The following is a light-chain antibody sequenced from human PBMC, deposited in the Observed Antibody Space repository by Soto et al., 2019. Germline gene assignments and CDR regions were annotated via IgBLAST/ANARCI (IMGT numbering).Light chain of an antibody. CDR2: AAS. Sequence: DIQMTQSPSSLSPFVGDRVTITCRASQSIDKYLNWYQQKPGQAPKLLIYAASSLQSGVPPRFSGSGSGTDFTLNISSLQPEDYATYYCQQSFDTPRTFAQGTKVEIK. V-gene: IGKV1-39*01. CDR1: QSIDKY. J-gene: IGKJ1*01. CDR3: QQSFDTPRT.